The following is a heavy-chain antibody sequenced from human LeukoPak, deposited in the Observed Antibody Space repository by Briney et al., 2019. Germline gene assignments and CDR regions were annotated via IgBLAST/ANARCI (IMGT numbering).Heavy chain of an antibody. CDR3: ARDDAAADSQDYYYYYYMDV. Sequence: TSETLSLTCAVSGGSISSNSYYWGWIRQPPGKGLEWIGSIYYSGSTYYNPSLKSRVTISVDTSKNQFSLKLSSVTAADTAVYYCARDDAAADSQDYYYYYYMDVWGKGTTVTVSS. CDR2: IYYSGST. J-gene: IGHJ6*03. CDR1: GGSISSNSYY. V-gene: IGHV4-39*02. D-gene: IGHD6-13*01.